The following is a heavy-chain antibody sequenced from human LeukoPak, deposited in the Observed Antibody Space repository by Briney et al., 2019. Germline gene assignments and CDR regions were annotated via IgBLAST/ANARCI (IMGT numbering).Heavy chain of an antibody. Sequence: PGGSLRLSCAASGFTFSSYAMSWVRQAPGKGLEWVSAISGSGGSTYYADSVKGRFTISRDNSKNTLYLQMNSLRAEDTAVYYCARTGLLFVVPAATYYFDYWGQGTLVTVSS. J-gene: IGHJ4*02. D-gene: IGHD2-2*01. CDR3: ARTGLLFVVPAATYYFDY. V-gene: IGHV3-23*01. CDR1: GFTFSSYA. CDR2: ISGSGGST.